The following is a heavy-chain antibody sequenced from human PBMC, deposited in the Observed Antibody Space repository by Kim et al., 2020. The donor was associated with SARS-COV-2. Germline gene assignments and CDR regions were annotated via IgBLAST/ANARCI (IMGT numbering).Heavy chain of an antibody. CDR3: ARDWGYSSGWFHYYYYGMDV. D-gene: IGHD6-19*01. J-gene: IGHJ6*02. V-gene: IGHV3-7*01. Sequence: GGSLRLSCAASGFTFSSYWMSWVRQAPGKGLEWVANIKQDGSEKYYVDSVKGRFTISRDNAKNSLYLQMNSLRAEDTAVYYCARDWGYSSGWFHYYYYGMDVWGQGATVTVSS. CDR2: IKQDGSEK. CDR1: GFTFSSYW.